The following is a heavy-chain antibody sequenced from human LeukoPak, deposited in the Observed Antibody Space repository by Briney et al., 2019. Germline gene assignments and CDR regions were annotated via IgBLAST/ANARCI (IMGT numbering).Heavy chain of an antibody. Sequence: PGGSLRLPCAASGFSVSNNYMSWVRQAPGKGLEWVSVIYSGGSTFYADSVKGRFTISRDNAKNTLYLQMNSLRAEDTAVYYCATDVPAVTIFGYWGQGTLVTVSS. D-gene: IGHD2-2*01. J-gene: IGHJ4*02. V-gene: IGHV3-66*01. CDR3: ATDVPAVTIFGY. CDR2: IYSGGST. CDR1: GFSVSNNY.